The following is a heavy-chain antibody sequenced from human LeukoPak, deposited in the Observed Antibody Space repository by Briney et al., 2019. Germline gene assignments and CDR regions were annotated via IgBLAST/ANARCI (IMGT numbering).Heavy chain of an antibody. CDR2: IYYSGST. CDR1: GGSISSSSYY. Sequence: PSETLSLTCTVSGGSISSSSYYWGWIRQPPGKGLEWIGSIYYSGSTYYNPSLKSRVTISVDTSKNQFSLKLSSVTAADTAVYYCARDSGDCSSTSCRRGLHYYYYYYMDVWGKGTTVTVSS. J-gene: IGHJ6*03. CDR3: ARDSGDCSSTSCRRGLHYYYYYYMDV. D-gene: IGHD2-2*01. V-gene: IGHV4-39*07.